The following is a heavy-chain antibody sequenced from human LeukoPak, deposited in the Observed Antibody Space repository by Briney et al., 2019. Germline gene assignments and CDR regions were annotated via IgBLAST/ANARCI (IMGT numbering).Heavy chain of an antibody. CDR3: ARRRGDFWSGYYTTTLNNWFDP. CDR1: GGSTSSYY. D-gene: IGHD3-3*01. V-gene: IGHV4-34*01. CDR2: INHSGST. Sequence: SETLSLTCTVSGGSTSSYYWSWIRQPPGKGLEWIGEINHSGSTNYNPSLKSRVTISVDTSKNQFSLKLSSVTAADTAVYYCARRRGDFWSGYYTTTLNNWFDPWGQGTLVTVSS. J-gene: IGHJ5*02.